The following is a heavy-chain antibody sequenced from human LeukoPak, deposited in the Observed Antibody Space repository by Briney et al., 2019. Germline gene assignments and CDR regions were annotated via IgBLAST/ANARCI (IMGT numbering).Heavy chain of an antibody. CDR2: INPSGAST. D-gene: IGHD6-13*01. CDR3: ARDGGSWYGWFDP. J-gene: IGHJ5*02. CDR1: GYTFTSYY. V-gene: IGHV1-46*01. Sequence: ASVKVSCKASGYTFTSYYIHWVRQAPGQGLEWMGVINPSGASTIYAQKFQGRVTMTRDMSTSTVYMELSSLRSEDTAVYYCARDGGSWYGWFDPWGQGTLVTVSS.